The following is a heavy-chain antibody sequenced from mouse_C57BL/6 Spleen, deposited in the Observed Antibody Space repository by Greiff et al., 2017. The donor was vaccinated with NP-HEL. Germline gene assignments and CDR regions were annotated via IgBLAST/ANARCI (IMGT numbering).Heavy chain of an antibody. J-gene: IGHJ3*01. Sequence: EVQLQQSGPELVKPGASVKISCKASGYTFTDYYMNWVKQSHGKSLEWIGDINPNNGGTSYNQKFKGKATLTVDKSSSTAYMELRSLTSEDSAVYYCARGTAQQTWFAYWGQGTLVTVSA. V-gene: IGHV1-26*01. CDR2: INPNNGGT. D-gene: IGHD3-3*01. CDR3: ARGTAQQTWFAY. CDR1: GYTFTDYY.